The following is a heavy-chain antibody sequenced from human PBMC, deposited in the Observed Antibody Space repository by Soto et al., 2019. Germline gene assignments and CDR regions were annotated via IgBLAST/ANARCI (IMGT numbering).Heavy chain of an antibody. CDR1: GGSVSSGSYY. V-gene: IGHV4-61*01. CDR3: ARTRDFWSGNDAFDI. J-gene: IGHJ3*02. D-gene: IGHD3-3*01. CDR2: MYYSGST. Sequence: QVQLQESGPGLVKPSETLSLTCTVSGGSVSSGSYYWSWIRQPPGKGLEWIGYMYYSGSTNYNPSLKSRVTISLDMSKNQFSLKLSSVIAADTAVYFCARTRDFWSGNDAFDIWGQGTMVTVSS.